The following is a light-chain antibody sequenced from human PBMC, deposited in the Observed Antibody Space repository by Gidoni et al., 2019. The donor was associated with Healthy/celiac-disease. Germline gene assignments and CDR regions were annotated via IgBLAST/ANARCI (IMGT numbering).Light chain of an antibody. CDR3: SSRDSIGNRVV. Sequence: SELTQDPAVSVALGPTVRITCQGDRLRIYYASWYQQKPGQAPVLVIYGKNNRPSGIPDRFSGSLSGNTASLTITGAQAEDEADYFCSSRDSIGNRVVFGGGTKLTVL. CDR2: GKN. V-gene: IGLV3-19*01. CDR1: RLRIYY. J-gene: IGLJ2*01.